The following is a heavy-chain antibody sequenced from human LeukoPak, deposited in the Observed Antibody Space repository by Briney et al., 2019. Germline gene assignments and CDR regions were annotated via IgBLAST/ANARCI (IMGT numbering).Heavy chain of an antibody. J-gene: IGHJ3*02. Sequence: GGSLRLSCAASGFTFSDYVMHWVRQAPGKGLEWVALISYNGRNKDYADSVKGRFTVSRDNSKKTVYLEMISLRAEDTAVFYCAREMGYGTKEDAFDIWGQGTMVTVSS. D-gene: IGHD2-8*01. CDR1: GFTFSDYV. CDR2: ISYNGRNK. V-gene: IGHV3-30*03. CDR3: AREMGYGTKEDAFDI.